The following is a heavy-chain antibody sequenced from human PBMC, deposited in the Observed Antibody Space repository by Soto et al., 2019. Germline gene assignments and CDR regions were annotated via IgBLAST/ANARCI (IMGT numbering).Heavy chain of an antibody. J-gene: IGHJ5*01. Sequence: QVHLQESGPGLVKPSETLSLTCTVSGGSISSYYWSWIRQSPGKGLEWIGYIYYTGTTTYNPSIKSRVTISVDSSKNQFSLNLTSVSAADTAVYYCARLGGFYQSLDSWGQGTLVTVSS. CDR3: ARLGGFYQSLDS. CDR2: IYYTGTT. CDR1: GGSISSYY. V-gene: IGHV4-59*08. D-gene: IGHD3-22*01.